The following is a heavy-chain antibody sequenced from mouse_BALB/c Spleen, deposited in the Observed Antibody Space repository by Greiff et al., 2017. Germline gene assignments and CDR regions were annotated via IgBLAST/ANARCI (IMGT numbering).Heavy chain of an antibody. CDR1: GFTFSSYA. J-gene: IGHJ3*01. CDR2: ISSGGSYT. CDR3: ARGTARAPFAY. D-gene: IGHD3-2*01. V-gene: IGHV5-9-4*01. Sequence: EVQLVESGGGLVKPGGSLKLSCAASGFTFSSYAMSWVRQSPEKRLEWVAEISSGGSYTYYPDTVTGRFTISRDNAKNTLYLEMSSLRSEDTAMYYCARGTARAPFAYWGQGTLVTVSA.